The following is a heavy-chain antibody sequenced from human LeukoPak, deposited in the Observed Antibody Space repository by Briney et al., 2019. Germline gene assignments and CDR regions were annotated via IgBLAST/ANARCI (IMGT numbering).Heavy chain of an antibody. V-gene: IGHV3-30*02. CDR1: GFTFSSYG. J-gene: IGHJ6*03. CDR2: IRNDGSKK. CDR3: AKGHTRIFGVIIRNYYYMDV. Sequence: GGSLRLSCTASGFTFSSYGMHWVRQAPGKGLEWVAFIRNDGSKKYDADSVKGRFTISRDNSKNTLYLQMNSLRAEDTAVYYCAKGHTRIFGVIIRNYYYMDVWGKGTTVTVSS. D-gene: IGHD3-3*02.